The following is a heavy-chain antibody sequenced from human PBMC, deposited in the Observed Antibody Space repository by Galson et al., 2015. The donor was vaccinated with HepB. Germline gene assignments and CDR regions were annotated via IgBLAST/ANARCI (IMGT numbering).Heavy chain of an antibody. Sequence: SLRLSCAASGFTFSTYNMNWVRQAPGKGLEWVSYISRSSSTIYYADSVKGRFTISRDNARDSLYLQMNSLRDEDTAVYYCARGLDTVMSYYSGMDVWGQGTTVTVSS. J-gene: IGHJ6*02. CDR1: GFTFSTYN. D-gene: IGHD4-11*01. CDR2: ISRSSSTI. CDR3: ARGLDTVMSYYSGMDV. V-gene: IGHV3-48*02.